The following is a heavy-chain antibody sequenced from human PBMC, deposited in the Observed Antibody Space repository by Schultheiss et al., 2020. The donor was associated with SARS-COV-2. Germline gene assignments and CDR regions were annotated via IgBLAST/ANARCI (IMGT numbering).Heavy chain of an antibody. CDR1: GYTFTSYG. Sequence: ASVKVSCKASGYTFTSYGISWVRQAPGQGLEWMGWINPNSGGTNYAQKLQGRVTMTTDTSTSTAYMELRSLRSDDTAVYYCARGQIAVAGGWPIFDYWGQGTLVTVSS. J-gene: IGHJ4*02. D-gene: IGHD6-19*01. CDR3: ARGQIAVAGGWPIFDY. CDR2: INPNSGGT. V-gene: IGHV1-18*01.